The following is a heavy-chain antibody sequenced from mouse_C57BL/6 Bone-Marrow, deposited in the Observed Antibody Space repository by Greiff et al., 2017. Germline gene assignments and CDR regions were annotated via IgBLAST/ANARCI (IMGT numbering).Heavy chain of an antibody. V-gene: IGHV14-4*01. Sequence: VQLQQSGAELVRPGASVKLSCTASGFNIKDDYMPWVKQRPEQGLEWIGWIDPDNGDTEYASKFQGKATITADTSSNTAYLQLSSLTSEDPAVYYYTAITTVVAPFDYWGQGTTLTVSS. CDR2: IDPDNGDT. D-gene: IGHD1-1*01. CDR1: GFNIKDDY. J-gene: IGHJ2*01. CDR3: TAITTVVAPFDY.